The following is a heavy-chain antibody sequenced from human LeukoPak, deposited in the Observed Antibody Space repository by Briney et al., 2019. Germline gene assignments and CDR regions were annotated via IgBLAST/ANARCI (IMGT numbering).Heavy chain of an antibody. CDR2: VNSDGSST. CDR1: GFTFTSYW. J-gene: IGHJ6*02. CDR3: ARGRYYGMDV. V-gene: IGHV3-74*01. Sequence: AGALRLSCAASGFTFTSYWMHWVRQAPGKGLVCVSRVNSDGSSTTYADSVKGRFTISRDNAKNTLYLQMNSLRAEDTAVYYCARGRYYGMDVWGQGTTVTVSS.